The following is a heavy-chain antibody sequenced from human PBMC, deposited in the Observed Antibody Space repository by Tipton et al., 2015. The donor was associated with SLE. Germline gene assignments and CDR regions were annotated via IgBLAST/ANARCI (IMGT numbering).Heavy chain of an antibody. Sequence: LRLSCIVSGFTFSNNWMAWVRQAPGKGLEWIGRIYTSGSTNYNPSLKSRVTISVDMSKNQVSLRLNSVTAADTAVYYCARVAPAEVFDYWGQGTLVTVSS. CDR3: ARVAPAEVFDY. J-gene: IGHJ4*02. CDR1: GFTFSNNW. V-gene: IGHV4-4*07. D-gene: IGHD2-2*01. CDR2: IYTSGST.